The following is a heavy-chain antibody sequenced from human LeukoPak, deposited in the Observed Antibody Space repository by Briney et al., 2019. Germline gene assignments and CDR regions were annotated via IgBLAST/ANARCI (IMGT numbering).Heavy chain of an antibody. CDR1: GYTFTSYD. Sequence: ASVKVSCKASGYTFTSYDINWVRQATGQGLEWMGWMNPNSGNTNYAQKLQGRVTMTTDTSTGTAYMELRSLRSDDTAVYYCARDPGYSSGWTHSYYGMDVWGQGTTVTVSS. CDR3: ARDPGYSSGWTHSYYGMDV. D-gene: IGHD6-19*01. CDR2: MNPNSGNT. V-gene: IGHV1-18*01. J-gene: IGHJ6*02.